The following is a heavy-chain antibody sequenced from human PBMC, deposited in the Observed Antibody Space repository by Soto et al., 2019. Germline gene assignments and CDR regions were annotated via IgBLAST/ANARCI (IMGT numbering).Heavy chain of an antibody. Sequence: QVQLVESGGGVVQPGRSLRLSCAASGFTFSSHGMHWVRQAPGKGLEWVALISHDGTNQYYADSVKGRFTISRDNSKTTLYLQANGLRTEDTALYYCAKQTSAWCSTTPCNEARFYCALDVWGEGTSVTVSS. J-gene: IGHJ6*04. D-gene: IGHD2-2*01. CDR3: AKQTSAWCSTTPCNEARFYCALDV. CDR1: GFTFSSHG. V-gene: IGHV3-30*18. CDR2: ISHDGTNQ.